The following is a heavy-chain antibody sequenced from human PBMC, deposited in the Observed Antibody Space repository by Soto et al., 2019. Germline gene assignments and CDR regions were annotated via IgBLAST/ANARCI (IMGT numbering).Heavy chain of an antibody. CDR2: IVVGGGST. CDR1: RFTFTSSA. J-gene: IGHJ6*04. Sequence: SGQVSCKASRFTFTSSAMQYVRQTRGQRREWIGWIVVGGGSTNYAQKFQERVTITREMSTPTVYRELSSLRSEDTAVYYWVAESAAAGTGPGDVWGKGTTVTVSS. D-gene: IGHD6-13*01. CDR3: VAESAAAGTGPGDV. V-gene: IGHV1-58*02.